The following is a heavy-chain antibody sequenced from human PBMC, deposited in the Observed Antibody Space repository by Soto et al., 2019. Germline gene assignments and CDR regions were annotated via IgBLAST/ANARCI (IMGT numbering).Heavy chain of an antibody. J-gene: IGHJ4*02. Sequence: SVKGSFKASGGNFSSYAISWVRQAPGQGLQWMGGIMPLSGTANCAQKFQGRVTITADESATTAYMELSSLRSEDTAVYYCARAGLWGYLDYRGQGTLVT. CDR1: GGNFSSYA. V-gene: IGHV1-69*13. CDR2: IMPLSGTA. D-gene: IGHD2-21*01. CDR3: ARAGLWGYLDY.